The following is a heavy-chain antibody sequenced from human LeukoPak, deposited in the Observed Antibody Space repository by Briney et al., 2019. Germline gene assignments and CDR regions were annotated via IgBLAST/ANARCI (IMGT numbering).Heavy chain of an antibody. D-gene: IGHD6-6*01. CDR3: ARYVRAPYSSSPREWYFDL. J-gene: IGHJ2*01. CDR2: INHSEST. Sequence: SETVSLTCAVYGRSLSGYYWRWNRQPPGKGLEWIEEINHSESTNYNPPLKSRVTISVDTSKNQFSLKLTSVTAADTAVYYCARYVRAPYSSSPREWYFDLWGRGTLVTVS. V-gene: IGHV4-34*01. CDR1: GRSLSGYY.